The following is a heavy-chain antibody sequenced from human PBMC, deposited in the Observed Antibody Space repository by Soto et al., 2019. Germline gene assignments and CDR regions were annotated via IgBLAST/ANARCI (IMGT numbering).Heavy chain of an antibody. CDR1: GYTFTSYY. V-gene: IGHV1-46*01. D-gene: IGHD6-19*01. Sequence: QVQLVQSGAEVKKPGASVKVSCKAPGYTFTSYYMHWVRQAPGQGLEWMGIINPSGGSTSYAQKFQGRVTMTRDTSTSTVYMELSSLRSEDTAVYYCARDFGDDGNPVSGYSSGWPYYYYYYGMDVW. J-gene: IGHJ6*01. CDR2: INPSGGST. CDR3: ARDFGDDGNPVSGYSSGWPYYYYYYGMDV.